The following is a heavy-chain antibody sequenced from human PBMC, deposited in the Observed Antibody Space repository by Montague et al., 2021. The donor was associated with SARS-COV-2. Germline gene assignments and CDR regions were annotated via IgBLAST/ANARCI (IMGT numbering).Heavy chain of an antibody. CDR3: ARRTYYDGY. J-gene: IGHJ4*02. V-gene: IGHV3-48*03. D-gene: IGHD3-22*01. CDR2: ISSSGSNI. CDR1: GFTFSSYE. Sequence: YLSLSFSASGFTFSSYEMNWVRQAPGKELEWVSYISSSGSNIHYADSVKGRFSIYRDNAKNSLYLQMNSLRAEDTAVYYCARRTYYDGYWGQGTLVTVSS.